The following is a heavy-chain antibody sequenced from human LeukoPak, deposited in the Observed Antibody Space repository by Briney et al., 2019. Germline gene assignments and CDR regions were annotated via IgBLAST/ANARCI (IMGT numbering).Heavy chain of an antibody. D-gene: IGHD1-26*01. V-gene: IGHV4-39*01. CDR3: ARHEYSGSYYGLSWFDP. J-gene: IGHJ5*02. Sequence: PSETLSLTCTVSGGSISSSGYYWGWIRPPPGKGLEWIASIYYSGSTYYNPSLKSRVTISVDTSKNQLSLKLSSLTAADTAVYYCARHEYSGSYYGLSWFDPWGQGTLVTVSS. CDR1: GGSISSSGYY. CDR2: IYYSGST.